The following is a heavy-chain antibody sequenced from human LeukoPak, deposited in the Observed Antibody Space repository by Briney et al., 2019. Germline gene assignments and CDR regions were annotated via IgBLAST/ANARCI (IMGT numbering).Heavy chain of an antibody. CDR2: TYYNGNT. Sequence: LQTLSLACTVPNVSISRGGYFYSWIRQLPGEGLEWIGYTYYNGNTYYSPSLKSRVTISLDTSKNQFSLRLPFVTAADTGTYYCARAGRKEFLSDWGQGTQVTVSS. CDR1: NVSISRGGYF. D-gene: IGHD1-14*01. V-gene: IGHV4-31*03. J-gene: IGHJ4*02. CDR3: ARAGRKEFLSD.